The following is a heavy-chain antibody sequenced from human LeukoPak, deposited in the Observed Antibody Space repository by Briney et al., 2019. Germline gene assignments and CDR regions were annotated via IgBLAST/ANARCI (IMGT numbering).Heavy chain of an antibody. D-gene: IGHD1-14*01. V-gene: IGHV3-30*04. J-gene: IGHJ5*02. CDR1: GFTFSSCA. CDR2: ISYDGSNK. CDR3: ARDPSGKFRTLGSNWFDP. Sequence: GGSLRLSCAASGFTFSSCAMHWVRQAPGKGLEWVAVISYDGSNKYYADSVKGRFTISRDNSKNTLYLQMNSLRAEDMAVYFCARDPSGKFRTLGSNWFDPWGQGTLVTVSS.